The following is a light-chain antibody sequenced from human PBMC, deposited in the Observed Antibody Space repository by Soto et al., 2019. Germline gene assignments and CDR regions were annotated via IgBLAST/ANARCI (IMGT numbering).Light chain of an antibody. CDR3: KQYNSYSPT. CDR2: KAY. J-gene: IGKJ1*01. Sequence: DIKMTQSPSSLSGXVRDRVTITCRASQTISSWLAWYQQKPGKATKLLIYKAYTLKSGVKSRFSGSGSGTEFTLTISSMHPDDFATYYCKQYNSYSPTFGQGTKVDIK. CDR1: QTISSW. V-gene: IGKV1-5*03.